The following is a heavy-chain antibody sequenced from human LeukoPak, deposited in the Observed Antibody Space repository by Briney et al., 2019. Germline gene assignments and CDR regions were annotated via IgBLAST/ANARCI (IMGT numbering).Heavy chain of an antibody. V-gene: IGHV3-23*01. CDR1: GFTFSSYG. J-gene: IGHJ6*02. D-gene: IGHD4-4*01. CDR2: ISGSGGST. CDR3: AKDDYSNYYYYGMDV. Sequence: PGGSLRLSCAASGFTFSSYGMHWVRQAPGKGLEWVSAISGSGGSTYYADSVKGRFTISRDNSKNTLYLQMNSLRAEDTAVYYCAKDDYSNYYYYGMDVWGQGTTVTVSS.